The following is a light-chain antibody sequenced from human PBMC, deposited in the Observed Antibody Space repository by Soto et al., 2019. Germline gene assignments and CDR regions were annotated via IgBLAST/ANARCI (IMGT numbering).Light chain of an antibody. J-gene: IGKJ2*01. Sequence: DIQMTQSPSTLSASVGDRVTITCRASQSINIWLAWYQQKAGKAPKLLIYDASTLENRVPLRFSGSGSGTEFTLDISGLQPDDCATYGCQQYNTYSYPFGQGTKLEMK. CDR2: DAS. CDR1: QSINIW. V-gene: IGKV1-5*01. CDR3: QQYNTYSYP.